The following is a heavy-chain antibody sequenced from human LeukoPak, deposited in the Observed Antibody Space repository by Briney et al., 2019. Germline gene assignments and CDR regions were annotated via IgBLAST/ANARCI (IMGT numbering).Heavy chain of an antibody. D-gene: IGHD5-18*01. CDR3: VREARGYHYTYFDY. Sequence: GGSLRLSCTASGFTLGSHDMHWVRQIPGQGLEWVAAVSSGFHAFFADSVQGRFTVSREDARNSLYLQMNSLRAGDTAVYYCVREARGYHYTYFDYWGQGTLVAVSS. CDR1: GFTLGSHD. V-gene: IGHV3-13*01. J-gene: IGHJ4*02. CDR2: VSSGFHA.